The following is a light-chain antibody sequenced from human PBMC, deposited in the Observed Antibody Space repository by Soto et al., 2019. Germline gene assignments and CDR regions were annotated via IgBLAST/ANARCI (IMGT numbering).Light chain of an antibody. V-gene: IGKV1-5*01. J-gene: IGKJ1*01. CDR2: AAS. Sequence: GDRVTITCRASQSISSRLAWYQQKPGKAPKVLIYAASSLESGVPSRFSGSGSGTEFTLTITSLQPDDFATYYCQQYNTYWTFGQGTRWIS. CDR3: QQYNTYWT. CDR1: QSISSR.